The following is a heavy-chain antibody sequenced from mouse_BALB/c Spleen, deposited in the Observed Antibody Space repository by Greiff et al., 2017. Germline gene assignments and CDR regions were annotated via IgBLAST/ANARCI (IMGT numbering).Heavy chain of an antibody. V-gene: IGHV1-7*01. CDR2: INPSTGYT. J-gene: IGHJ2*01. CDR3: ASDDGYSYYFDY. CDR1: GYTFTSYW. D-gene: IGHD2-3*01. Sequence: VQLQQSGAELAKPGASVKMSCKASGYTFTSYWMHWVKQRPGQGLEWIGYINPSTGYTEYNQKFKDKATLTADKSSSTAYMQLSSLTSEDSAVYYCASDDGYSYYFDYWGQGTTLTVSS.